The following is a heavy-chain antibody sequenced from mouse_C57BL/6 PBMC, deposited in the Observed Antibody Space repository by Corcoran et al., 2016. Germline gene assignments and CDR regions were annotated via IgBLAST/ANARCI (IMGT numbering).Heavy chain of an antibody. CDR2: INTYSGVP. D-gene: IGHD3-2*02. Sequence: QIQLVQSGPELKKPGETVKISCKASGYTFTTYGMSWVKQAPGKGLKWMGWINTYSGVPTYADDFKGRFAFSLETSASTAYLQINNLKNEDTATYFCARRGSSGYVPYYFDYWGQGTTLTVSS. CDR3: ARRGSSGYVPYYFDY. J-gene: IGHJ2*01. CDR1: GYTFTTYG. V-gene: IGHV9-3*01.